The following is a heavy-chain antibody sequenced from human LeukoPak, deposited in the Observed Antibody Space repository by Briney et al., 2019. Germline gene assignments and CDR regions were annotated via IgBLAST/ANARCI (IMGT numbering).Heavy chain of an antibody. V-gene: IGHV4-30-4*08. CDR3: ARVGYCSGGSCYDY. CDR1: GGSISSGDYY. CDR2: IYYSGST. D-gene: IGHD2-15*01. Sequence: NTSETLSLTCTVSGGSISSGDYYWSWIRQPPGKGLEWIGYIYYSGSTYYNPSLKSRFTISVDTSKNQFSLKLSSVTAADTAVYYCARVGYCSGGSCYDYWGQGTLVTVSS. J-gene: IGHJ4*02.